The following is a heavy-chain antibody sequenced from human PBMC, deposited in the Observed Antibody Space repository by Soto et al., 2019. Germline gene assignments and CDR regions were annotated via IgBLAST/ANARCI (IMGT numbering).Heavy chain of an antibody. J-gene: IGHJ4*02. CDR2: IYWDDDK. Sequence: QITLKESGPTLVKPTQPLTLTCTFSGFSLSTSGVGVGWIRQPPGKALEWLALIYWDDDKRYSPSLKSRLTITKDTSKHHVVLTMTNMDPVDTATYYCAHRPSYCSGGSCYSGFDYWGQGTLVTVSS. CDR1: GFSLSTSGVG. D-gene: IGHD2-15*01. V-gene: IGHV2-5*02. CDR3: AHRPSYCSGGSCYSGFDY.